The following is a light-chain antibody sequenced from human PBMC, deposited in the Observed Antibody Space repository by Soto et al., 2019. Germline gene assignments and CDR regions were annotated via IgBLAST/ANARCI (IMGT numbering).Light chain of an antibody. CDR2: SDD. CDR3: ATWDDSLTGPVL. CDR1: GSNIGSNS. Sequence: QLVLTQPPSVSGTPGQRVTISCAGSGSNIGSNSVNWYQQLPGTAPKLLMYSDDQRPSGVPDRFSGSKSGTSASLAISGLQSEDEADYYCATWDDSLTGPVLFGGGTKVTVL. J-gene: IGLJ2*01. V-gene: IGLV1-44*01.